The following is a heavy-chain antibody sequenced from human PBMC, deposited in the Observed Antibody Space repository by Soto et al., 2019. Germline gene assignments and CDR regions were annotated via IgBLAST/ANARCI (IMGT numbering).Heavy chain of an antibody. CDR3: ARCLAAPVYWFDP. J-gene: IGHJ5*02. CDR1: GYTFTSYA. Sequence: ASVKVSCKVSGYTFTSYAMHWVRQGPGQRLEWMGWINAGNGNTKYSQKFQGRVTITRDTSASTAYMELSSLRSEDTAVYYCARCLAAPVYWFDPWGQGTLVTVSS. CDR2: INAGNGNT. D-gene: IGHD6-6*01. V-gene: IGHV1-3*01.